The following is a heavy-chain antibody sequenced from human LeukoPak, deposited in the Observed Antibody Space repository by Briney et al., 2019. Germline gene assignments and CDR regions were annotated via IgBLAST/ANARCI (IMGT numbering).Heavy chain of an antibody. V-gene: IGHV3-23*01. CDR3: AKGTERYREVSSFDS. CDR2: ISGAGGGT. J-gene: IGHJ4*02. D-gene: IGHD3-10*01. Sequence: GSLRLSCAASGFTFSTYTMNWVRQAPGKGLEWVSAISGAGGGTYYADFVKGRFSISRDNSKNTLCLQMNSLRAEDTAAYYCAKGTERYREVSSFDSWGQGTLVTVSS. CDR1: GFTFSTYT.